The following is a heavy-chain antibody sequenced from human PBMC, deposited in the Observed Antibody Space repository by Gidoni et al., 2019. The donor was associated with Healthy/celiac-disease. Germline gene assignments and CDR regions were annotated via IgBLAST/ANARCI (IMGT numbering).Heavy chain of an antibody. CDR1: GFPFSSYA. J-gene: IGHJ4*02. D-gene: IGHD3-16*01. CDR2: ISYDGSNK. CDR3: ARDPSTTLYAALDY. V-gene: IGHV3-30-3*01. Sequence: QVQLVESGGGVVQPGRSMSLACAASGFPFSSYAMHWVRQAPGKGLELVAVISYDGSNKYYADSVKGRFTISRDNSKNTLYLQMNSLRAEDTAVYYCARDPSTTLYAALDYWGQGTLVTVSS.